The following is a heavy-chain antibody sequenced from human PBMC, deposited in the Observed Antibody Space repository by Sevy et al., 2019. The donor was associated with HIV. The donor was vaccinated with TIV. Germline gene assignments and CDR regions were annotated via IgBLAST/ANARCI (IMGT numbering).Heavy chain of an antibody. CDR3: AKDPYCSSTSCYRYYYGMDV. J-gene: IGHJ6*02. CDR1: GFTFSSYA. CDR2: ISGSGGST. D-gene: IGHD2-2*02. V-gene: IGHV3-23*01. Sequence: GGSLRLSCVASGFTFSSYAMSWVRQAPGKGLEWVSAISGSGGSTYYADSVKGRFTISRDNSKNTQYLQMNRLRAEDTAVYYCAKDPYCSSTSCYRYYYGMDVWGQGTTVTVSS.